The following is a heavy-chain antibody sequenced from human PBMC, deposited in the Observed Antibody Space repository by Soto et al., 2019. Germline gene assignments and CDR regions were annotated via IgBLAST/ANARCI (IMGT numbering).Heavy chain of an antibody. CDR1: GGSISSGGYS. V-gene: IGHV4-30-2*01. CDR3: ARVKNYVSGPRMDV. Sequence: TSETLSLTCAVSGGSISSGGYSWSWIRQPPGKGLEWIGYIYHSGSTYYNPSLKSRVTISVDRSKNQFSLKLSSVTAADTAGYYWARVKNYVSGPRMDVWGQGTTVTVSS. D-gene: IGHD3-16*01. CDR2: IYHSGST. J-gene: IGHJ6*02.